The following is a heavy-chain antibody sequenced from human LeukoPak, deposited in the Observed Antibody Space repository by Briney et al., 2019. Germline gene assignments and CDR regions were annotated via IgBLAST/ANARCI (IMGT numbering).Heavy chain of an antibody. D-gene: IGHD3-22*01. CDR1: GGSISSYY. V-gene: IGHV4-59*01. Sequence: KPSETLSLTCTVSGGSISSYYWSWIRQPPGKGLEWIGYIYYSGSTNYNPSLKSRVTISVDTSKNQFSPKLSSVTAADTAVYYCARDDYYYDSSGYYVSWFDPWGQGILVTVSS. J-gene: IGHJ5*02. CDR3: ARDDYYYDSSGYYVSWFDP. CDR2: IYYSGST.